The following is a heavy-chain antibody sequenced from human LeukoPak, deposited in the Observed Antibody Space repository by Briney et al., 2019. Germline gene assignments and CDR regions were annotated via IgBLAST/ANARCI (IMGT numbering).Heavy chain of an antibody. V-gene: IGHV3-21*01. D-gene: IGHD3-10*01. J-gene: IGHJ4*02. Sequence: GGSLRLSCAASGFTFSSYSMNWVRQAPGKGLEWVSSISSSSSYIYYADSVKGRFTISRDNAKNSLYLQMNSLRAEDTAVYYCARITMVRGVPRSADYWGQGTLVTVSS. CDR3: ARITMVRGVPRSADY. CDR2: ISSSSSYI. CDR1: GFTFSSYS.